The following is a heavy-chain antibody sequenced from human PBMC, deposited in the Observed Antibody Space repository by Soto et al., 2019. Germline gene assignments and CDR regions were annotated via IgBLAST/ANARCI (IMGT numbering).Heavy chain of an antibody. CDR3: ARDRGSSLGRGWNIGSSSFWFDP. J-gene: IGHJ5*02. Sequence: SETLSLTCTVSGGSISSYYWSWIRQPPGKGLEWIGYIYYSGSTNYNPSLKSRVTISVDTSKNQFSLKLSSVTAADTAVYYCARDRGSSLGRGWNIGSSSFWFDPWGQGTLVTVSS. V-gene: IGHV4-59*01. CDR2: IYYSGST. D-gene: IGHD6-6*01. CDR1: GGSISSYY.